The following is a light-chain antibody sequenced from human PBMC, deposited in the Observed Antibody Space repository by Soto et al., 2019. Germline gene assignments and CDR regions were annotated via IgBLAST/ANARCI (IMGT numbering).Light chain of an antibody. V-gene: IGKV1-33*01. Sequence: DTPMRQSPSTLSASVGDRVTIHCRASQSISSWLAWYQQKPGKAPKLLIYDASNLETGVPSRFSGSGSGTDFTFTISSLQPEDIATYCCQQYDNLPITFGQGTRLEI. CDR2: DAS. CDR3: QQYDNLPIT. J-gene: IGKJ5*01. CDR1: QSISSW.